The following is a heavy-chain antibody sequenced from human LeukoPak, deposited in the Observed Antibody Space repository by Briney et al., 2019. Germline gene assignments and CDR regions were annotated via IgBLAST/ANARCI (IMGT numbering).Heavy chain of an antibody. J-gene: IGHJ3*02. Sequence: GGSLRLCCTASGSTFSSYTVNCVRQAPGKGLEWVSFIDTSASYKYYGESMKGRFTISRDNAKKSLYLQMNGLRADDTAVYYCARGRSITLLRGVAMSDGFDIWGQGTMVTVSP. D-gene: IGHD3-10*01. CDR3: ARGRSITLLRGVAMSDGFDI. V-gene: IGHV3-21*01. CDR2: IDTSASYK. CDR1: GSTFSSYT.